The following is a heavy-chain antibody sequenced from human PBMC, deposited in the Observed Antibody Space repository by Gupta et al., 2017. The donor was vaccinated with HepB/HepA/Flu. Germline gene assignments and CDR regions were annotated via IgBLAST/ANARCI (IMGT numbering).Heavy chain of an antibody. D-gene: IGHD3-10*01. Sequence: QVQLVQSGGGVVQPGRSLRLSCAASGFTFSTYGMHWVRQAPGKGLEWVALISYDGSDKYYVDSVKGRFTISRDNSMNTLYLQMDSLRAEDTAVYYCAKGTSGKRILGYYYGLDVWGQGTTVTVSS. CDR2: ISYDGSDK. V-gene: IGHV3-30*18. CDR1: GFTFSTYG. J-gene: IGHJ6*02. CDR3: AKGTSGKRILGYYYGLDV.